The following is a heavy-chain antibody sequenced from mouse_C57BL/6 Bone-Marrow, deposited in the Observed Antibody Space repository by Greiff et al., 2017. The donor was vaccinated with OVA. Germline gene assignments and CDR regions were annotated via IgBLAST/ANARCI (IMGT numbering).Heavy chain of an antibody. V-gene: IGHV1-12*01. CDR2: IYPGNGDT. CDR1: GYTFTSYN. Sequence: QVQLQQSGAELVRPGASVKMSCKASGYTFTSYNMHWVKQTPRQGLEWIGAIYPGNGDTSYNQKFKSKATLTVDKSSSTAYMQHSRLTSEDSAVYFCANIYGYGEGFDDWGKGTTVTVSS. D-gene: IGHD2-2*01. J-gene: IGHJ1*03. CDR3: ANIYGYGEGFDD.